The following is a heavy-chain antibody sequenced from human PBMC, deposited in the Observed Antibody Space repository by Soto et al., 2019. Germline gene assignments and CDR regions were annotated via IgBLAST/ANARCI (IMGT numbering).Heavy chain of an antibody. CDR2: INHSAST. D-gene: IGHD3-10*01. Sequence: VYEGQSGGYYWRWISQPPGKGLEWIVEINHSASTNYNPSLKSRVTISVDTSKNQFSLKLSSVTAADTALYYCAITHGSGTDFDYWGQGTLVTVSS. CDR3: AITHGSGTDFDY. CDR1: EGQSGGYY. V-gene: IGHV4-34*01. J-gene: IGHJ4*02.